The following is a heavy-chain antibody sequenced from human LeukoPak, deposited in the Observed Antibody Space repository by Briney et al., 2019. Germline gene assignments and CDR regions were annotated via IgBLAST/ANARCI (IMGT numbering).Heavy chain of an antibody. Sequence: GGSLRLSCAASGFTFSSYGMHWVRQAPGKGLEWVAFISYDGSNRYYADSVKGRFTISRDNSKNTLDLQMNSLRAEDTSVYYCAKLGYDSSGSPRLVDYWGQGTLVTVSS. CDR1: GFTFSSYG. CDR2: ISYDGSNR. V-gene: IGHV3-30*18. J-gene: IGHJ4*02. D-gene: IGHD3-22*01. CDR3: AKLGYDSSGSPRLVDY.